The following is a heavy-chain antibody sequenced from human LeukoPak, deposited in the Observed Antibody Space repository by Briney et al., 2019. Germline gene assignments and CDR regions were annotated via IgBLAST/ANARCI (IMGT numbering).Heavy chain of an antibody. Sequence: RGSLRLSCSASGFTFSSYAMHCVRQAPGNGLEYVSAISSNGRSSYYADSVKGIFNISRDNSKNTLSLQMSSLRAEDTAVYYCVQGSRACDRDCYPGDYWGQGTLVSVS. D-gene: IGHD2-21*02. CDR3: VQGSRACDRDCYPGDY. CDR2: ISSNGRSS. CDR1: GFTFSSYA. V-gene: IGHV3-64D*09. J-gene: IGHJ4*02.